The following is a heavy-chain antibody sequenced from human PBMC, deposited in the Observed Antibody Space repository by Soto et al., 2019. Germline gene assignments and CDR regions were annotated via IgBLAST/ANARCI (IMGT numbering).Heavy chain of an antibody. J-gene: IGHJ4*02. V-gene: IGHV4-30-4*01. CDR2: IYYSGYN. Sequence: QVQLQESGPGLVKPSQTLSLTCTVSGGSISSGDYKWSWIRQPPGKGLEWIGYIYYSGYNYNNPSLKSRVTMSVDTSKNLFSLKLSSVTAADTAVYYGARSDNYVRFEYWGQGTLVTVSS. CDR3: ARSDNYVRFEY. D-gene: IGHD4-4*01. CDR1: GGSISSGDYK.